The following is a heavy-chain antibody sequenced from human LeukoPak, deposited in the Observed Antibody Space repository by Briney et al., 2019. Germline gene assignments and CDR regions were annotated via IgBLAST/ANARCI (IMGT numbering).Heavy chain of an antibody. D-gene: IGHD3-10*01. J-gene: IGHJ4*02. V-gene: IGHV4-38-2*02. CDR2: IYHSGST. CDR1: GYSISSGYY. Sequence: SETLSLTCTVSGYSISSGYYWGWIRQPPGKGLEWIGSIYHSGSTYYDPSLKSRVTISVDTSKNQFSLKLSPVTAADTAVYYCASGITMVRGGGYWGQGTLVTVSS. CDR3: ASGITMVRGGGY.